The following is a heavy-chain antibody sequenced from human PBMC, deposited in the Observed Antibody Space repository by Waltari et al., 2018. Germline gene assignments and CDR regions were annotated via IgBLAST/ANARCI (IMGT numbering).Heavy chain of an antibody. CDR1: GFTFSSYA. Sequence: QVQLVESGGGVVQPGRSLRLSCAASGFTFSSYAMHWVRQAPGKGLEWVAVISYDGSNKYYADSVKGRFTISRDNSKNTLYLQMNSLRAEDTAVYYCARGEGSSSVGFAFDIWGQGTMVTVSS. J-gene: IGHJ3*02. V-gene: IGHV3-30-3*01. D-gene: IGHD6-6*01. CDR3: ARGEGSSSVGFAFDI. CDR2: ISYDGSNK.